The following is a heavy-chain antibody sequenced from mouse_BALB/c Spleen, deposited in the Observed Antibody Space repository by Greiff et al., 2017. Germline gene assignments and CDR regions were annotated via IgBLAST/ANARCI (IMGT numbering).Heavy chain of an antibody. D-gene: IGHD3-1*01. J-gene: IGHJ4*01. Sequence: VQLQQSGPELVKPGASVRISCKASGYTFTSYYIHWVKQRPGQGLEWIGWIYPGNVNTKYNEKFKGKATLTADKSSSTAYMQLSSLTSEDSAVYFCARSGNLPYMDYWGQGTSVTVSS. CDR2: IYPGNVNT. CDR1: GYTFTSYY. CDR3: ARSGNLPYMDY. V-gene: IGHV1S56*01.